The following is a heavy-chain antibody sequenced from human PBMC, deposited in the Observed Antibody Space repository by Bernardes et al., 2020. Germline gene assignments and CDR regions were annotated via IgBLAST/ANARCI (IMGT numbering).Heavy chain of an antibody. CDR2: ISSSGSSI. CDR1: GFTFSDYY. V-gene: IGHV3-11*01. Sequence: GGSLRLSCAASGFTFSDYYMSWIRQAPGKGLEWVSYISSSGSSIYYADSVKGRFTISRDNAKNSLYLQMNSLRAEDTAVYYCARYYDFWSGQDYGMDVWGQGTTVTVSS. CDR3: ARYYDFWSGQDYGMDV. J-gene: IGHJ6*02. D-gene: IGHD3-3*01.